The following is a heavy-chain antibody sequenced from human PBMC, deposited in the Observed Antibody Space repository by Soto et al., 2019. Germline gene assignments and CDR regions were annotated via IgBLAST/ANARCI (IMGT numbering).Heavy chain of an antibody. CDR1: GFAFNDSA. Sequence: DVQVVQSGGGLVQPGGSLKLSCAASGFAFNDSAMHWVRQASGKGLEWVARVRSKTNNYATAYPVSVRGRFTVSRDDSMGTTYLQMNSVKTDDTAMYYCTNNFVWGQGVLVTVSS. V-gene: IGHV3-73*01. D-gene: IGHD2-15*01. CDR3: TNNFV. CDR2: VRSKTNNYAT. J-gene: IGHJ4*02.